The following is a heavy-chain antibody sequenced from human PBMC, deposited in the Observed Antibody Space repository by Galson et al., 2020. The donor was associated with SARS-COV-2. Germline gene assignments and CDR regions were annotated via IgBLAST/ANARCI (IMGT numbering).Heavy chain of an antibody. Sequence: GESLKISCKASGYTFTSYYMHWVRQAPGQGLEWMGIINPSGGSTSYAQKFQGRVTMTRDTSTSTVYMELSSLRSEDTAVYYCARDPYSSSWEPHFDYWGQGTLVTVSS. CDR2: INPSGGST. CDR3: ARDPYSSSWEPHFDY. D-gene: IGHD6-13*01. J-gene: IGHJ4*02. V-gene: IGHV1-46*01. CDR1: GYTFTSYY.